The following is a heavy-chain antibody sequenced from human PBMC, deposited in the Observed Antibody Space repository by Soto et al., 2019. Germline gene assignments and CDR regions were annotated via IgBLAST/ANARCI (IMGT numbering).Heavy chain of an antibody. CDR1: GGSFSGYY. D-gene: IGHD6-13*01. CDR2: INHSGST. V-gene: IGHV4-34*01. J-gene: IGHJ6*02. Sequence: QVQLQQWGAGLLKPSETLSLTCAVYGGSFSGYYWSWIRQPPGKGLEWIGEINHSGSTNYNPSLKRRVTISVDTSKNQFSLKLSSVTAADTAVYYCARVSGSSSWYYYYGMDVWGQGTTVTVSS. CDR3: ARVSGSSSWYYYYGMDV.